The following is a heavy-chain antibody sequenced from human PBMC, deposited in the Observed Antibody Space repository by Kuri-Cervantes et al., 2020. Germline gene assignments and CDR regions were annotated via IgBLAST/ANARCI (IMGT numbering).Heavy chain of an antibody. CDR3: ARVRYYDFWSGYYVSRGWFDP. J-gene: IGHJ5*02. CDR2: IYHSGST. Sequence: GSLRLSCAVSGGSISSSNWWSWVRQPPGKGLEWIGEIYHSGSTNYNPSLKSRVTISVDKSKNQFSLKLSSVTAADTAVYYCARVRYYDFWSGYYVSRGWFDPWGQGTLVTVSS. D-gene: IGHD3-3*01. CDR1: GGSISSSNW. V-gene: IGHV4-4*02.